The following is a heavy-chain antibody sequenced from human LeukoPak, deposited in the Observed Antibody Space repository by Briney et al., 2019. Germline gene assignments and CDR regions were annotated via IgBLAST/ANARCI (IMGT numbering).Heavy chain of an antibody. J-gene: IGHJ5*02. CDR2: INPNSGGT. V-gene: IGHV1-2*02. Sequence: GASVKVSCKASGYTFTNYYIHWVRQAPGQGLEWMGWINPNSGGTKYAQKFQGRVTMTRDTSISTAYMGLSRLRSDDTAVYYCAKGRVVAGTKSLTYNWFDPWGQGTLVTVSS. CDR3: AKGRVVAGTKSLTYNWFDP. CDR1: GYTFTNYY. D-gene: IGHD6-19*01.